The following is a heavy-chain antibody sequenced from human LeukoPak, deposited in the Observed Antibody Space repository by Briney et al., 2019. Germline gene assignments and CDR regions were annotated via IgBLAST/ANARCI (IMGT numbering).Heavy chain of an antibody. D-gene: IGHD2-2*02. Sequence: PGGSLRLSCAASGFTFSSYWMTWVRQAPGKGLEWVANINDDGSDANYVDSVKGRFAVSRDNAKNSLYLQMNSLRSEDTAFYHCARDRCSSTSCYNTPNWFDPWGQGTLVTVSS. V-gene: IGHV3-7*03. CDR3: ARDRCSSTSCYNTPNWFDP. CDR1: GFTFSSYW. CDR2: INDDGSDA. J-gene: IGHJ5*02.